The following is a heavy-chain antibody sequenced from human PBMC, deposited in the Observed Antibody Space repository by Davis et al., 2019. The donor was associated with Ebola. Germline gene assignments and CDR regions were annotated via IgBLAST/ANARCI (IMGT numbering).Heavy chain of an antibody. CDR1: GGTFSSYA. V-gene: IGHV1-69*13. D-gene: IGHD4-11*01. J-gene: IGHJ6*02. CDR2: IIPIFGTA. Sequence: AASVKVSCKASGGTFSSYAISWVRQAPGQGLEWMGGIIPIFGTANYAQKFQGRVTITADESTSTAYMELSSLRSEDTAVYYCARSEPSNYYYYGMDVWGQGTTVTVSS. CDR3: ARSEPSNYYYYGMDV.